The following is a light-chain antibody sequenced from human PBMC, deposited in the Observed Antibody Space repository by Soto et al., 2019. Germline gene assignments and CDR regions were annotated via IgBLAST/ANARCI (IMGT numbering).Light chain of an antibody. CDR2: IAS. CDR3: QQYGSSGT. V-gene: IGKV3-15*01. Sequence: EIVLTQSPGTLSVSPGERVTLSCRASQSISFNLAWYQQKPGQAPRLLIYIASTRAAGIPARFSGSGSGTEFTLTISSLQSEDFAVYYCQQYGSSGTFGQGTKVDIK. CDR1: QSISFN. J-gene: IGKJ1*01.